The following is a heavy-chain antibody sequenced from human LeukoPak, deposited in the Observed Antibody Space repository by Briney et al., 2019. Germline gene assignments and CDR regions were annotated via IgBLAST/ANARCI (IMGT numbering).Heavy chain of an antibody. CDR1: GGSITNTNY. Sequence: KTSGTLSLTCGVSGGSITNTNYWTWVRQPPGKGLEWIGEVNLQGSTNYNPSLMGRVAISVDTSENHISLQLTSVTAADTAVYYCARCCYSSSPDFEYWGQGSLVTVSS. D-gene: IGHD6-13*01. CDR3: ARCCYSSSPDFEY. J-gene: IGHJ4*02. V-gene: IGHV4-4*02. CDR2: VNLQGST.